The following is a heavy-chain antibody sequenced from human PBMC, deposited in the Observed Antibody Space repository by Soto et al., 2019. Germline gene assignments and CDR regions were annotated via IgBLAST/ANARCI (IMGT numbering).Heavy chain of an antibody. V-gene: IGHV5-51*01. CDR3: ARQGGGGYSGDPTPYYYYGMAV. D-gene: IGHD5-12*01. CDR2: IYPGDSDT. Sequence: GESLKISCKGSGYSFTSYWIGWVRQMPGKGLEWMGIIYPGDSDTRYSPSFQGQVTISADKSISTAYLQWSSLKASDTAMYYCARQGGGGYSGDPTPYYYYGMAVWGQGTTVTVSS. CDR1: GYSFTSYW. J-gene: IGHJ6*02.